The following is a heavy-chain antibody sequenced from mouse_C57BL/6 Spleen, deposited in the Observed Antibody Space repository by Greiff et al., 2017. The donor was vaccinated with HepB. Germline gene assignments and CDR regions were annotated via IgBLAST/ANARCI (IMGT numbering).Heavy chain of an antibody. D-gene: IGHD1-1*01. Sequence: VQLQQSGAELARPGASVKLSCKASGYTFTSYGISWVKQRTGQGLEWIGEIYPRSGNTYYNEKFKGKATLTADKSSSTAYMELRSLTSEDSAVYFCARLRAREGIFITTFFDYWGQGTTLTVSS. CDR3: ARLRAREGIFITTFFDY. J-gene: IGHJ2*01. CDR1: GYTFTSYG. CDR2: IYPRSGNT. V-gene: IGHV1-81*01.